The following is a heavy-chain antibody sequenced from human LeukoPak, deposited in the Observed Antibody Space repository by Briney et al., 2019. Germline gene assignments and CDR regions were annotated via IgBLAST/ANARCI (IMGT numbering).Heavy chain of an antibody. D-gene: IGHD1-1*01. CDR1: GYTLTELS. Sequence: ASVKVSCKVSGYTLTELSMHWVRQAPGKGLEWMGGFDPEDGETIYAQKFQGRVTMTEDTSTDTAYMELSRLRSEDTAVHYCATEVAYRERTFDYWGQGTLVTVSS. CDR3: ATEVAYRERTFDY. V-gene: IGHV1-24*01. CDR2: FDPEDGET. J-gene: IGHJ4*02.